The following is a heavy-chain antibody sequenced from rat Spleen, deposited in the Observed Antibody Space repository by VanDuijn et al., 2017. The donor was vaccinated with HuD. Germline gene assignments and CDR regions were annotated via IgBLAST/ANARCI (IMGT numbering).Heavy chain of an antibody. V-gene: IGHV5-29*01. CDR2: ISSDGRRN. Sequence: EVQLVESDGGLVQPGRSLKLSCAASGFTFSDYYMAWVRQAPTKGLEWVATISSDGRRNYYRDSVKGRFTISRDNAKNTLYLQMDSLRSEDTATYYCAKGGYNSYFDYWGQGVMVTVSS. J-gene: IGHJ2*01. D-gene: IGHD1-4*01. CDR3: AKGGYNSYFDY. CDR1: GFTFSDYY.